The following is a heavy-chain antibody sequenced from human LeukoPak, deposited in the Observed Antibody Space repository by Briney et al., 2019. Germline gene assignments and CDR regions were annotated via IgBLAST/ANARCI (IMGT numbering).Heavy chain of an antibody. J-gene: IGHJ4*02. CDR1: GGTFSSYA. CDR2: IIPIFGTA. Sequence: ASVKVSCKASGGTFSSYAISWVRQAPGQGLEWMGGIIPIFGTANYAQKFQGRVTITADKSTSTAYMELSSLRSEDTALYYCAKGYRKYSYGPALDYWGQGTLVIVSS. CDR3: AKGYRKYSYGPALDY. D-gene: IGHD5-18*01. V-gene: IGHV1-69*06.